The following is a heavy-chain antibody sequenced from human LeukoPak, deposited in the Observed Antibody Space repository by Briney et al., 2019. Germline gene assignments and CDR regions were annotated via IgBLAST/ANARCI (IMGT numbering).Heavy chain of an antibody. CDR1: GYTFISYY. CDR2: INPSGGST. J-gene: IGHJ6*03. D-gene: IGHD6-6*01. Sequence: ASVKVSCKASGYTFISYYMHWVRQAPGQGLEWMGIINPSGGSTSYAQKFQGRVTMTRDTSTSTVYMELSSLRSEDTAVYYCARESSSSSWNYYYYMDVWGKGTTVTVSS. V-gene: IGHV1-46*01. CDR3: ARESSSSSWNYYYYMDV.